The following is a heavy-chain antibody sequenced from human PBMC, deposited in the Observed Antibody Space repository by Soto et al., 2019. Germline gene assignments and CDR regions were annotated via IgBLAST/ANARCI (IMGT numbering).Heavy chain of an antibody. CDR2: IYYSGST. D-gene: IGHD3-22*01. Sequence: SETLSLTCTVSGGSISSGGYYWIWIRQHPGKGLEWIGYIYYSGSTYYNPSLKSRVTISVDTSKNQFSLKLSSVTAADTAVYYCASVYSSGYYHWFDPWGQGTLVTVSS. CDR1: GGSISSGGYY. CDR3: ASVYSSGYYHWFDP. J-gene: IGHJ5*02. V-gene: IGHV4-31*03.